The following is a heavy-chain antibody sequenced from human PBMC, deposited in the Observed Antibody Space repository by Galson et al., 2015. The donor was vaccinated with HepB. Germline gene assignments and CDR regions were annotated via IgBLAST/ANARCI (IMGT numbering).Heavy chain of an antibody. Sequence: LSLTCSVSGGSITSAGYHWTCIRRHPGKGLEWVGYTFNSGVKNSNPSLRSRVSVSADTSNNQFSLKLNSVTAADAAVYYCAGIPSTMTSFGWFGPWGQGMLVTVSS. V-gene: IGHV4-31*03. CDR1: GGSITSAGYH. J-gene: IGHJ5*02. D-gene: IGHD4-17*01. CDR2: TFNSGVK. CDR3: AGIPSTMTSFGWFGP.